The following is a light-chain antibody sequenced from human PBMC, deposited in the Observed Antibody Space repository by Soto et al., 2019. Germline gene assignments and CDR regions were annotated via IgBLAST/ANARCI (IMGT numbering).Light chain of an antibody. J-gene: IGKJ4*01. CDR1: QSVRTY. V-gene: IGKV3-11*01. CDR2: DAS. CDR3: HQRSNWPRT. Sequence: EIVLTQSPATLSLFPGERATLSCRASQSVRTYLDWYQQKPGQAPRLLISDASKKATGIPDRFSGSGSGTDFTLTISSLEAEDSAVYYCHQRSNWPRTFGGGSKVEIK.